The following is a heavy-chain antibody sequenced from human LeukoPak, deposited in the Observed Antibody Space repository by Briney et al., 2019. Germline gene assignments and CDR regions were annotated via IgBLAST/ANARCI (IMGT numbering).Heavy chain of an antibody. CDR2: LNPSRGDT. CDR1: GYTFTSNY. D-gene: IGHD6-13*01. J-gene: IGHJ1*01. Sequence: ASVKVSCKASGYTFTSNYLHWVRQAPGQGLEWMGLLNPSRGDTIYARKFQGRVTMTRDSSMSTGYVELNSLRYDDTAVYYCARGLIWYSSSWYGSEYLQEWGQGTLVTVSS. V-gene: IGHV1-46*01. CDR3: ARGLIWYSSSWYGSEYLQE.